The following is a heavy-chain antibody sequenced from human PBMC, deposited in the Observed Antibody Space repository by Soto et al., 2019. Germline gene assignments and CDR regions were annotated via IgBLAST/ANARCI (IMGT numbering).Heavy chain of an antibody. J-gene: IGHJ4*02. CDR1: GYTFTTYD. CDR3: ARGGTYGNYVGY. Sequence: QVQLVQSGAEVKKPGASVKVSCKTSGYTFTTYDITWVRQAPEQGLEWMGWISTYNANTNYAQKFQGRVTMTTDTSTRPAYMELRSPRSDDTAVYYCARGGTYGNYVGYWGQGTLVTVSS. CDR2: ISTYNANT. D-gene: IGHD4-17*01. V-gene: IGHV1-18*01.